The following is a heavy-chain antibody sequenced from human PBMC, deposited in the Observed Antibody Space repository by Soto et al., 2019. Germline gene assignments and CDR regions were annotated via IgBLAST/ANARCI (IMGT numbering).Heavy chain of an antibody. CDR1: GHTFTGHH. V-gene: IGHV1-2*02. CDR3: ALEPTGTAGFDY. CDR2: IDLDIGDT. D-gene: IGHD2-21*02. Sequence: ASGKVSCKASGHTFTGHHMHWVRQAPGQGLEWMGLIDLDIGDTKYAQKFQGRVTSTSDTSITTAYMELRGLRSDDTAVYYCALEPTGTAGFDYWGQGTLVTVSS. J-gene: IGHJ4*02.